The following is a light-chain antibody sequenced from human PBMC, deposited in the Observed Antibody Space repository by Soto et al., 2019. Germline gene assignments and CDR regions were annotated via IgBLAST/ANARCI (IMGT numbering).Light chain of an antibody. Sequence: EIVLTQSPATLSLSPGERATLSCRASQSVSSYLAWYQQKPGQAPRLLIYDASNRATGIPARFSGSGSGTDFTLTISSLEPEDFAVYYCQQRSNLPLNTSGQGTRLEIK. CDR1: QSVSSY. J-gene: IGKJ5*01. CDR2: DAS. CDR3: QQRSNLPLNT. V-gene: IGKV3-11*01.